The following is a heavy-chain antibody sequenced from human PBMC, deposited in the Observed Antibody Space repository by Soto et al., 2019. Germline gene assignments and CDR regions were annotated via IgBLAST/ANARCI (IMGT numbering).Heavy chain of an antibody. J-gene: IGHJ4*01. CDR3: ARPRGYSYGFDY. Sequence: GAPGKASSKGSWCTFANTGITSGRPAPGQGLEWMGWISAYNGNTNYAQKLQGRVTMTTDTSTSTAYMELRSLRSDDTAVYYCARPRGYSYGFDYRGKGPLLTRSS. CDR2: ISAYNGNT. V-gene: IGHV1-18*01. CDR1: WCTFANTG. D-gene: IGHD5-18*01.